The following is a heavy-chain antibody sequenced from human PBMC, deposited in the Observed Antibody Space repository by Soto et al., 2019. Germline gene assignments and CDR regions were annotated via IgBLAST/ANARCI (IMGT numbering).Heavy chain of an antibody. V-gene: IGHV1-69*01. Sequence: QVQLVQSGTEVKKPGSSVKVSCKASGGTFSSYAISWVRQAPGQGLEWMGGIIPIFGTTNYAPRFQGRVSVTADESTGTTYMKLSRPRSKDTDVYYCAGSYKYGSGTFDAFDIWGQGTLVTVSS. CDR3: AGSYKYGSGTFDAFDI. CDR2: IIPIFGTT. D-gene: IGHD3-10*01. CDR1: GGTFSSYA. J-gene: IGHJ3*02.